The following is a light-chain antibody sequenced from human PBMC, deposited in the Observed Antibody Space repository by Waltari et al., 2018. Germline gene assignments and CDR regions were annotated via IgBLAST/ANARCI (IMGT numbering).Light chain of an antibody. V-gene: IGKV1-39*01. Sequence: DIQMTQSPSSLSASVGDRVTITCRASQSIRSYLNWYQQKPGKAPKLLIYDASNLQSGVPSRFSGSGSGTDFTLTISRLQAEDFATYFCQQSYNLPPTFGQGAKLEI. CDR3: QQSYNLPPT. CDR1: QSIRSY. J-gene: IGKJ2*01. CDR2: DAS.